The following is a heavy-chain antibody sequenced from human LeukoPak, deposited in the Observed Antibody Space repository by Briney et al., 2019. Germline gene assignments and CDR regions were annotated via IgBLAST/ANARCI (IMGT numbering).Heavy chain of an antibody. CDR3: ARTYQGYYYYYGMDV. J-gene: IGHJ6*02. V-gene: IGHV3-48*03. Sequence: GGSLRLSCAAFGFTFSSYEMNWVRQAPGKGHEWVSYISSSGSTIYYADSVKGRFTISRDNAKNSLYLQMNSLRAEDTAVYYCARTYQGYYYYYGMDVWGQGTTVTVSS. CDR2: ISSSGSTI. CDR1: GFTFSSYE.